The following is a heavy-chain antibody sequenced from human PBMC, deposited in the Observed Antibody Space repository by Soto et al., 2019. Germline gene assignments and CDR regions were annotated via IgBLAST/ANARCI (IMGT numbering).Heavy chain of an antibody. CDR1: GGSFSGYY. CDR2: INHSGST. CDR3: ARGMYYYDSSGYRF. V-gene: IGHV4-34*01. D-gene: IGHD3-22*01. J-gene: IGHJ4*02. Sequence: SETLSLTCAVYGGSFSGYYWSWIRQPPGKGLEWIGEINHSGSTNYNPSLKSRVTISVDTSKNQFSLKLSSVTAADTAVYYCARGMYYYDSSGYRFWGQGTLVTVSS.